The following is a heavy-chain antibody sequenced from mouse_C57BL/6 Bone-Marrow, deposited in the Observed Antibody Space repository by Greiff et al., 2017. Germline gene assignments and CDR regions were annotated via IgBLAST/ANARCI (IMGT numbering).Heavy chain of an antibody. CDR2: IDPSDSYT. J-gene: IGHJ2*01. CDR3: ARYGPILLDY. Sequence: QVQLQQPGAELVKPGASVKLSCKASGYTFTSYWMQWVKQRPGQGLEWIGEIDPSDSYTNYNHKFKGKATLTVDTSSSTAYMQLSSLTSEDSAVYYCARYGPILLDYWGQGTTLTVSS. V-gene: IGHV1-50*01. D-gene: IGHD1-1*02. CDR1: GYTFTSYW.